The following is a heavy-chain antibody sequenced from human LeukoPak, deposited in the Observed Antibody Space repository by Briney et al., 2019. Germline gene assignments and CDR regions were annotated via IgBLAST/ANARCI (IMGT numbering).Heavy chain of an antibody. CDR1: GFTFSGSA. D-gene: IGHD4-11*01. V-gene: IGHV3-73*01. CDR2: IRTRFNSYAT. Sequence: GRSLRLSCAASGFTFSGSAIHWVRQASGKGLEWLGRIRTRFNSYATAYAASMKGRFTISRDDSKNTAYLQMSSLETEDTAVYYCARPGDGLKPDLTTVFGLWGQGTLVTVSS. CDR3: ARPGDGLKPDLTTVFGL. J-gene: IGHJ4*02.